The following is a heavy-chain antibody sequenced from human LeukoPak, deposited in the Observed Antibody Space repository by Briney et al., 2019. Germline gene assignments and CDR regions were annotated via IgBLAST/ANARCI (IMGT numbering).Heavy chain of an antibody. Sequence: GGSLRLSCAASGFTFSTCSMNWVRQAPGKGLEWVSYISNSSSTIYYADSVKGRFTISRDNAKNSLYLQMNSLRAEDTAVYYCARGPSGYHNTGGQGTLVTVSS. CDR1: GFTFSTCS. J-gene: IGHJ4*02. CDR3: ARGPSGYHNT. CDR2: ISNSSSTI. V-gene: IGHV3-48*01. D-gene: IGHD5-12*01.